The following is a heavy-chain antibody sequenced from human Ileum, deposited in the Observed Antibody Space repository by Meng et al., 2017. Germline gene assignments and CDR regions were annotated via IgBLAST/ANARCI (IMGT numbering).Heavy chain of an antibody. CDR3: AKTGQLDS. Sequence: EVQLLESGGGLVQPGGSLRLYCVASGFTFSSYAMRWVRRTPGKGLEWVSSIGGSGAPTYYADSVKGLFIISRDNSKNTIFLQMNGLRAEDTAVYYCAKTGQLDSWGQGTLVTVSS. J-gene: IGHJ4*02. CDR1: GFTFSSYA. V-gene: IGHV3-23*01. CDR2: IGGSGAPT.